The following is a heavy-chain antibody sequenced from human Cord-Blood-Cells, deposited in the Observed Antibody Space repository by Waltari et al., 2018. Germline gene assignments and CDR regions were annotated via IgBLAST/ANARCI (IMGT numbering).Heavy chain of an antibody. J-gene: IGHJ4*02. CDR2: FYYSGST. V-gene: IGHV4-59*01. D-gene: IGHD3-22*01. Sequence: QVQLQESGPGLVKPSETLSLTCTVSGGSISSYYWSWIRQPPGKGLEWIGYFYYSGSTNYNPSLKSRVTISVDTSKNQFSLKLSSVTAADTAVYYCARDRYSSGTFDYWGQGTLVTVSS. CDR3: ARDRYSSGTFDY. CDR1: GGSISSYY.